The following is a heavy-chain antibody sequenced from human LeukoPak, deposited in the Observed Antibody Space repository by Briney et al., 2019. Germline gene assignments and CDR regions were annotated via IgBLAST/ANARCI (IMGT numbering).Heavy chain of an antibody. V-gene: IGHV3-48*03. CDR2: ISSSGRTK. CDR1: GFTFSSYA. J-gene: IGHJ4*02. Sequence: PGGSLRLSCAASGFTFSSYAMSWVRQAPGKGLEWVSYISSSGRTKHYADSVKGRFTISRDNAKNSLYLQMNSLRAEDTAVYYCASRSGSGWFHFDYWGQGTLVTVSS. CDR3: ASRSGSGWFHFDY. D-gene: IGHD6-19*01.